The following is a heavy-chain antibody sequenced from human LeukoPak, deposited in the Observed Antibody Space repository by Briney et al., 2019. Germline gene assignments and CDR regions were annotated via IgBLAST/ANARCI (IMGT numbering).Heavy chain of an antibody. D-gene: IGHD3-10*01. CDR1: GGSINSGGYY. Sequence: PSETLSLTCIVSGGSINSGGYYWNWIRQPAGKGLEWIGLIYTSGTTNYNPSLKSRLTISLDTSKNQFSLKLNSVTAADTAVYYCAREFGAWGQGTLVTVSS. CDR3: AREFGA. V-gene: IGHV4-61*02. CDR2: IYTSGTT. J-gene: IGHJ5*02.